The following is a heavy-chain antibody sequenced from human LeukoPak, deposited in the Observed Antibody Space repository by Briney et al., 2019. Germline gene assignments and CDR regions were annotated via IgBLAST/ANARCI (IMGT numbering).Heavy chain of an antibody. CDR3: ARDRRRYCSGGSCSPGNYYYMDV. CDR2: INPNSGGT. J-gene: IGHJ6*03. V-gene: IGHV1-2*02. CDR1: GGTFSSYA. Sequence: ASVKVSCKASGGTFSSYAISWVRQAPGQGLEWMGWINPNSGGTNYAQKFQGRVTMTRDTSISTAYMELSRLRSDDTAVYYCARDRRRYCSGGSCSPGNYYYMDVWGKGTTVSVSS. D-gene: IGHD2-15*01.